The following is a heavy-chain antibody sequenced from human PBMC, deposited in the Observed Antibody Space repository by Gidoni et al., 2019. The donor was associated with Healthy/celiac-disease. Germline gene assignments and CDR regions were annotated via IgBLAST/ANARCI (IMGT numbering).Heavy chain of an antibody. CDR1: GFSLSTSGVG. CDR2: IYCNDDK. J-gene: IGHJ5*02. D-gene: IGHD6-6*01. Sequence: QIPSKEPGPTLVKPTQTPTLTCTFSGFSLSTSGVGVGWLRQPPGKPLECLAFIYCNDDKRYSPSLKSRLTITKDTSKNQVVLTMTNMDPVDTATYYCAHSVDSSSHNWFDPWGQGTLVTVSS. CDR3: AHSVDSSSHNWFDP. V-gene: IGHV2-5*01.